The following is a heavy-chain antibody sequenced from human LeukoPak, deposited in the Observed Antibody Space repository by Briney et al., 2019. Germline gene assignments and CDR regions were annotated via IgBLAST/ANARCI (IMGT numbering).Heavy chain of an antibody. D-gene: IGHD6-25*01. CDR3: ARDRGYSSGRYFDY. Sequence: SETLSLTCTVSGGSISSSSYYWGWIRQPPGKGLEWIGSIYYSGSTYYNPSPKSRVTISVDTSKNQFSLKLSSVTAADTAVYYCARDRGYSSGRYFDYWGQGTLVTVSS. V-gene: IGHV4-39*07. J-gene: IGHJ4*02. CDR1: GGSISSSSYY. CDR2: IYYSGST.